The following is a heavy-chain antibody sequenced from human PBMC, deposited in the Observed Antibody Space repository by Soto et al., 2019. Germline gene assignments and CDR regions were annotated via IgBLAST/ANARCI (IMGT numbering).Heavy chain of an antibody. D-gene: IGHD3-9*01. J-gene: IGHJ5*02. V-gene: IGHV3-23*05. CDR2: VDSSGTYT. CDR3: ASTYYDILTGYYTPYDWFDP. Sequence: PGGSLRLSCAASGFTFGGFGMYWFRQAPGKGLQFVSAVDSSGTYTYYEDSVKGRFTISRDNSKNTLYLQMNSLRAEDTAVYYCASTYYDILTGYYTPYDWFDPWGQGTLVTVSS. CDR1: GFTFGGFG.